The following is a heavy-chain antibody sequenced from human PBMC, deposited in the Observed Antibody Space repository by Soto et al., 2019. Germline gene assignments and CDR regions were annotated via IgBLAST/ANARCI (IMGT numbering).Heavy chain of an antibody. V-gene: IGHV3-33*01. CDR3: ARDHPVGSWYRPSAFDL. D-gene: IGHD6-13*01. Sequence: QVQLVESGGGVVQPGRSLRLSCAASGFTFSSYGMHWVRQAPGKGLEWVAVIWYDGSNKYYADSVKGRFTISRDNSKNTLYLQMNSLRAEDTAVYYCARDHPVGSWYRPSAFDLWGQGAMVTVSS. CDR2: IWYDGSNK. CDR1: GFTFSSYG. J-gene: IGHJ3*01.